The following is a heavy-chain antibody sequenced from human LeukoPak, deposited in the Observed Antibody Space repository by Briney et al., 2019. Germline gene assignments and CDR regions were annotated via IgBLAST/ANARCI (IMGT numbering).Heavy chain of an antibody. Sequence: PSETLSLTCAVYGGSFSGYYWSWIRQPPGKGLEWIGYIHYSGSTTYNPSLKSRVTISVDTSKNQFSLKVSSVTAADTAVYYCATGRYSNLDYWGRGTQVTVSS. CDR2: IHYSGST. V-gene: IGHV4-59*01. J-gene: IGHJ4*02. D-gene: IGHD4-11*01. CDR3: ATGRYSNLDY. CDR1: GGSFSGYY.